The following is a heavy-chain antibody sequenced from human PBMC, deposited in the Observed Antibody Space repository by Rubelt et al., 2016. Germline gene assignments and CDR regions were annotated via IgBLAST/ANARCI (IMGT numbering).Heavy chain of an antibody. J-gene: IGHJ4*02. CDR3: AKVGGSHPIYDY. D-gene: IGHD3-16*01. V-gene: IGHV3-74*01. CDR2: ISPDGSSK. CDR1: GFPFSSYW. Sequence: GRSLRLSCAVSGFPFSSYWMHWVRQAPGKGLVWVARISPDGSSKNCADSRFTISRDNAKNTLCLQMNSLRADDTAVYYCAKVGGSHPIYDYWGQGTLVTVSS.